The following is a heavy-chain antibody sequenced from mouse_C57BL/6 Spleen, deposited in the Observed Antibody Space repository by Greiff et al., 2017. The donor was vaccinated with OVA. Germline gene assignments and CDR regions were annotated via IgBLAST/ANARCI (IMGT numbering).Heavy chain of an antibody. Sequence: QVQLKQPGAELVRPGSSVKLSCKASGYTFTSYWMHWVKQRPIQGLEWIGNIDPSDSETHYNQKFKDKATLTVDKSSSTAYMQLSSLTSEDSAVYYCARWEYYGTWYFDVWGTGTTVTVSS. D-gene: IGHD1-2*01. J-gene: IGHJ1*03. CDR3: ARWEYYGTWYFDV. CDR1: GYTFTSYW. V-gene: IGHV1-52*01. CDR2: IDPSDSET.